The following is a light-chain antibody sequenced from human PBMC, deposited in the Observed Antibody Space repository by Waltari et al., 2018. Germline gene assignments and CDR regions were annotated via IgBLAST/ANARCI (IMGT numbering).Light chain of an antibody. CDR2: KAS. CDR3: QQYNFYPWT. CDR1: QSISSW. Sequence: DTQMTQPPSTLPASVGDRVTTTFRASQSISSWLAWYQQKPGKAPKLLIYKASSLESGVPSRFSGSGSGTEFTLTISSLQPDDFSTYYCQQYNFYPWTFGQGTKVEIK. V-gene: IGKV1-5*03. J-gene: IGKJ1*01.